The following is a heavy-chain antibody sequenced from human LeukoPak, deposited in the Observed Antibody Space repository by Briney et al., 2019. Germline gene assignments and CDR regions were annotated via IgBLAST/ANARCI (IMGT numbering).Heavy chain of an antibody. J-gene: IGHJ4*02. D-gene: IGHD3-22*01. V-gene: IGHV3-64*01. CDR1: GFTFSSYA. CDR3: AKGLNYYDGSGYPS. Sequence: PGGSLRLSCAASGFTFSSYAMHWVRQAPGKGLEYVSAISSNGGSTYYANSVKGRFTISRDNSKNTLYLQMGSLRAEDMAVYYCAKGLNYYDGSGYPSWGQGTLVTVSS. CDR2: ISSNGGST.